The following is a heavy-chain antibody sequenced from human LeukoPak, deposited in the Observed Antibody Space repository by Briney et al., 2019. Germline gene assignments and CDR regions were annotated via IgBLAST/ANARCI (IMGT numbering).Heavy chain of an antibody. CDR3: ARWDNYYDSSGYPY. CDR1: GFTFSSYE. V-gene: IGHV3-48*03. CDR2: ISSSGSTI. J-gene: IGHJ4*02. D-gene: IGHD3-22*01. Sequence: PGGSLRLSCAASGFTFSSYEMNWVRQAPGKGLEWVSYISSSGSTIYYADSVKGRFTISRDNAKDSLYLQMNSLRAEDTAVYYCARWDNYYDSSGYPYWGQGTLVTVSS.